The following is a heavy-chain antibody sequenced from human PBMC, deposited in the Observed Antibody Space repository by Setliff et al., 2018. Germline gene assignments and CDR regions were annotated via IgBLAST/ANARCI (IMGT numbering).Heavy chain of an antibody. J-gene: IGHJ4*02. V-gene: IGHV3-7*01. CDR2: IQEHGSQI. CDR3: AKAGSGWYGLGDY. D-gene: IGHD6-19*01. CDR1: GFTLSSYW. Sequence: AGGSLRLSCAASGFTLSSYWMTWVRQAPGKGLEWVANIQEHGSQINYMDSLKGRFTITRDNAKNSLYLQMSSLRSEDTAVYYCAKAGSGWYGLGDYWGQGTLVTVSS.